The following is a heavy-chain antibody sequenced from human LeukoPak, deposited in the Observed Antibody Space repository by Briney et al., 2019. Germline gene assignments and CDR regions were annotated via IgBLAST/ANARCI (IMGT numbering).Heavy chain of an antibody. J-gene: IGHJ4*02. D-gene: IGHD3-22*01. Sequence: PGGSLRLSCAASGFTFSSYEMNWVRQAPGKGLEWVAVISYDGSNKYYADSVKGRFMISRDNSKNTLYLQMNSLRAEDTAVYYCAKGAYYYDSSGYFDYWGQGTLVIVSS. CDR3: AKGAYYYDSSGYFDY. V-gene: IGHV3-30*18. CDR2: ISYDGSNK. CDR1: GFTFSSYE.